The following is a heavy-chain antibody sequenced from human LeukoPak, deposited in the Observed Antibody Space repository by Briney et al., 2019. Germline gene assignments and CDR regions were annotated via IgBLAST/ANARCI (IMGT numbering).Heavy chain of an antibody. V-gene: IGHV4-34*01. D-gene: IGHD6-19*01. CDR3: ARRLIAVAGTTPFDY. Sequence: SESLSLTCAVDGGSFSGYYWSWIRQPPGKGLEWIGEINHSGSTNYNPSLKSRVTISVDTSKNQFSLKLSSVTAADTAVYYCARRLIAVAGTTPFDYWGQGTLVTVSS. CDR1: GGSFSGYY. J-gene: IGHJ4*02. CDR2: INHSGST.